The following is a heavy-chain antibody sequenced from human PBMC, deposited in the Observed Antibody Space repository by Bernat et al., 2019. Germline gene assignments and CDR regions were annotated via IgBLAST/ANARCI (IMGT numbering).Heavy chain of an antibody. Sequence: EVQLVESGGGLVKPGGSLRLSCAASGFTFSNAWMSWVRQAPGKGLEWVGRIKSKTDGGTTDYAAPVKGRFTISRDDSKNTLYLQMNSLRAEDTAVYYCAKLAGDFDAFDIWGQGTMVTVSS. V-gene: IGHV3-15*01. D-gene: IGHD4-17*01. J-gene: IGHJ3*02. CDR1: GFTFSNAW. CDR2: IKSKTDGGTT. CDR3: AKLAGDFDAFDI.